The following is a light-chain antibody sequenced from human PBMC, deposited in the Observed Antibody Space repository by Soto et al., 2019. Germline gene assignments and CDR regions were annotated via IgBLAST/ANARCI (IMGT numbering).Light chain of an antibody. J-gene: IGLJ1*01. V-gene: IGLV2-8*01. Sequence: QSVLTQPPSPSGSPGQSVTISCTGTSSDVCGYNYVSWYQQHPGKAPTLMIYEVSTPLSGVPDRFSGSKSANTDSPTASGLQAEDEADYYCSSYAGSNNYVFGTGTKVTVL. CDR3: SSYAGSNNYV. CDR2: EVS. CDR1: SSDVCGYNY.